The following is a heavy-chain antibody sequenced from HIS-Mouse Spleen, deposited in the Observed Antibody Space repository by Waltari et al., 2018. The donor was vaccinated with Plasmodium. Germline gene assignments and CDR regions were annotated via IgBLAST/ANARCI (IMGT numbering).Heavy chain of an antibody. V-gene: IGHV3-30*18. CDR2: ISYDGSNK. Sequence: QVQLVESGGGVVQPGRSRRLSWAASGFTFSSYGMHWVRQAPGKGLEWVAVISYDGSNKYYADSVKGRFTISRDNSKNTLYLQMNSLRAEDTAVYYCAKDEGGLDAFDIWGQGTMVTVSS. J-gene: IGHJ3*02. CDR1: GFTFSSYG. D-gene: IGHD3-16*01. CDR3: AKDEGGLDAFDI.